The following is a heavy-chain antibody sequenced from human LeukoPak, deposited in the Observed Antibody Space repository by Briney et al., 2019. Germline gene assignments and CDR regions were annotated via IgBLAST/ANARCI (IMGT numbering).Heavy chain of an antibody. J-gene: IGHJ6*02. CDR2: IVVGTGNT. D-gene: IGHD3-22*01. Sequence: SVKVSCKASGFTFTNSAMQWVRQARGQRLEWIGWIVVGTGNTNSAQKFQERVTITRDMSTSTAYMELSSLRSEDTAVYYCARDLDHGGYSIPYYYGMDVWGQGTTVTVSS. V-gene: IGHV1-58*02. CDR3: ARDLDHGGYSIPYYYGMDV. CDR1: GFTFTNSA.